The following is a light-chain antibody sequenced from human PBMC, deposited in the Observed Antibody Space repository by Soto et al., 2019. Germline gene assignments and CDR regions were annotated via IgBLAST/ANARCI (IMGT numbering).Light chain of an antibody. CDR2: SNN. J-gene: IGLJ2*01. CDR1: SANIGGNI. CDR3: SSWDDSLNGFVV. V-gene: IGLV1-44*01. Sequence: QSALTQPPSASGTPGQRVTIPCSESSANIGGNIVNWYQHLPGTAPKLFIYSNNQRPSGVPDRFSGSRSGSSASLAISGLQSEDEAYYYCSSWDDSLNGFVVFGGGTKLTVL.